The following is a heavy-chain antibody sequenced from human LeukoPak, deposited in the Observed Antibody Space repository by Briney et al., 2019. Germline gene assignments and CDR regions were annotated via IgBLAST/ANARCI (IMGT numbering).Heavy chain of an antibody. CDR1: GYTFTDHY. J-gene: IGHJ4*02. Sequence: ASVKVSCKASGYTFTDHYMHWVRQAPGQCLEWMGWINPNNGGTNFAQKFQGRVTMTRDTSISTAYMELSSLTSDDTAVYYCARGIVGAHQLIAYWGQGTLVTVSS. CDR3: ARGIVGAHQLIAY. V-gene: IGHV1-2*02. D-gene: IGHD1-26*01. CDR2: INPNNGGT.